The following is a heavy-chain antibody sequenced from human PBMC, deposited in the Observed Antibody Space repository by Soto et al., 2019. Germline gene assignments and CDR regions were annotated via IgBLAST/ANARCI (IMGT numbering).Heavy chain of an antibody. Sequence: VQLQQWGAGLLKPSETLSLTCAVYGGSFSGYYWSWIRQPPGKGLEWIGEINHRGSTDYNTSLMSRVTISVDTSKNQFSLKLSSVTAADTAVYYCARGVQVTVNSYYYYMDVWGKGTTVTVSS. V-gene: IGHV4-34*01. D-gene: IGHD4-17*01. CDR1: GGSFSGYY. CDR3: ARGVQVTVNSYYYYMDV. CDR2: INHRGST. J-gene: IGHJ6*03.